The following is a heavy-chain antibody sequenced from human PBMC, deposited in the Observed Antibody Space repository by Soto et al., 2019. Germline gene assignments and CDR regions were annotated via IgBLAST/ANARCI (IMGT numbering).Heavy chain of an antibody. CDR2: IVPSSAYT. CDR1: GFTFSDSY. CDR3: ARLRASSWYMGAYLDY. V-gene: IGHV3-11*06. D-gene: IGHD6-13*01. Sequence: QVQLVESGGGLVKPGGSLRLSCAASGFTFSDSYMTWLRQAPGKGLEYISYIVPSSAYTNYGNSVTGRFSISRDNAKNSLYVEMNSLTAEATAVYYCARLRASSWYMGAYLDYWGQGTLVTVSS. J-gene: IGHJ4*02.